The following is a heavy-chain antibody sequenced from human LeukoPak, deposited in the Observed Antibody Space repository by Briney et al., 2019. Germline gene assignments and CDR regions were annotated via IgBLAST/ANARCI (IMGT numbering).Heavy chain of an antibody. D-gene: IGHD3-10*01. CDR3: ASCITMVRGVIIDY. V-gene: IGHV4-59*08. J-gene: IGHJ4*02. Sequence: SETLSLTCTVSGGSISGYYWSWIRQAPGKGLEWIGYIYNSGSLNYNPSLKSRVTIAVDTSENQFSLKLSSVTAADTAVYYCASCITMVRGVIIDYWGQGTLVTVSS. CDR2: IYNSGSL. CDR1: GGSISGYY.